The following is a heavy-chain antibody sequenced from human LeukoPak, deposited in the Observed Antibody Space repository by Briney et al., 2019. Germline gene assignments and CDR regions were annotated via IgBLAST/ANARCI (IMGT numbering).Heavy chain of an antibody. Sequence: ASVKVSCKASGFTFNDYNMQWLRQAPGQGLEWMGWINPNSGGTSYAQKFQGRVTMTRDTSISTAYMELSRLRSDDTAVYYCARDGHFDNWGQGTLVTVSS. CDR3: ARDGHFDN. V-gene: IGHV1-2*02. J-gene: IGHJ4*02. CDR2: INPNSGGT. CDR1: GFTFNDYN.